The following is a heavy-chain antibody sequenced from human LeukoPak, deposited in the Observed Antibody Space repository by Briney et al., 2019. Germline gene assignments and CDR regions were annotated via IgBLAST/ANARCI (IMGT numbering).Heavy chain of an antibody. D-gene: IGHD1/OR15-1a*01. Sequence: ASVKVSCKASGYTFTGYYIHWVRQAPGQGLEWMGWINPSSGGTNSAQKFQARVTMTTDTPISTAYMDPSSLRYDDTAVYYCARDFQNKKWYDGPGYYFDYWGQGTLVTVSS. CDR2: INPSSGGT. J-gene: IGHJ4*02. CDR1: GYTFTGYY. CDR3: ARDFQNKKWYDGPGYYFDY. V-gene: IGHV1-2*02.